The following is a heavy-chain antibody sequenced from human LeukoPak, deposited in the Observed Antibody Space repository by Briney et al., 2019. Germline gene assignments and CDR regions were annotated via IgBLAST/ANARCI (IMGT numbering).Heavy chain of an antibody. CDR1: GGTFSSYA. D-gene: IGHD5-12*01. J-gene: IGHJ4*02. CDR2: IKQDGSEK. CDR3: ARRYSGYDQGFFDY. V-gene: IGHV3-7*04. Sequence: ASVKVSCKASGGTFSSYAISWVRQAPGKGLEWVANIKQDGSEKYYVDSVKGRFTISRDNAKNSLYLQMNSLRAEDTAVYYCARRYSGYDQGFFDYWGQGTLVTVSS.